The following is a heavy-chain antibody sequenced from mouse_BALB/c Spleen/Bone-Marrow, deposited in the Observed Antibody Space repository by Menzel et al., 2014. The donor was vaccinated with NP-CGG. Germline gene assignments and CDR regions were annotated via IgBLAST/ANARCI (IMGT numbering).Heavy chain of an antibody. V-gene: IGHV1-14*01. D-gene: IGHD5-1*01. Sequence: SGPELVKPGASVKMSCKASGYTFTSYVMHWVKQKPGQGLEWIGYINPYNDGTKYNEKFKGKATLTSDKSSSTAYMGFGGLPFRDSAVNSGAEKGGTLALASWGKGTSVPVS. J-gene: IGHJ4*01. CDR2: INPYNDGT. CDR3: AEKGGTLALAS. CDR1: GYTFTSYV.